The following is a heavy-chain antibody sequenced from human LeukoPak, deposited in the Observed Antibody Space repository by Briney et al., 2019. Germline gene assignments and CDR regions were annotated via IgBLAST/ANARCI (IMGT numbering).Heavy chain of an antibody. V-gene: IGHV3-21*01. CDR2: ISTSSSYI. D-gene: IGHD1-14*01. CDR3: ARDRGNQRGYYYYYMDV. J-gene: IGHJ6*03. Sequence: GGSLRLSCAASGFTFSSNSMNWVRQAPGKGLEWVSSISTSSSYIYYADSLKGRFTISRDNAKNSLYLQMNSPRAEDTAVYYCARDRGNQRGYYYYYMDVWGKGTTVTVSS. CDR1: GFTFSSNS.